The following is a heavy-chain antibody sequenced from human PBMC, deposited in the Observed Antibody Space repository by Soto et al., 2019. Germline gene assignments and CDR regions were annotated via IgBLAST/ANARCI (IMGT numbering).Heavy chain of an antibody. CDR2: IYYSGST. V-gene: IGHV4-59*01. Sequence: PSETLSLTCTVPGGSISSYYWSWIRQPPGKGLEWIGYIYYSGSTNYNPSLKSRVTISVDTSKNQFSLKLSSVTAADTAVYYCARLSTPLIWFDPWGQGTLVTVSS. CDR3: ARLSTPLIWFDP. D-gene: IGHD4-17*01. J-gene: IGHJ5*02. CDR1: GGSISSYY.